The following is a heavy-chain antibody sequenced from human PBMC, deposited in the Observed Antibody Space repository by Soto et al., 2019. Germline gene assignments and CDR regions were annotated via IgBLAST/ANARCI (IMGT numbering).Heavy chain of an antibody. V-gene: IGHV3-11*01. CDR1: GFTFSDYY. CDR3: ARDGQTLDSGEDYYYLDV. CDR2: ISSSGSTI. J-gene: IGHJ6*03. Sequence: GGSLRLSCAASGFTFSDYYMSWIRQAPGKGLEWVSYISSSGSTIYYADSVKGRFTISRDNAKNSLYLQMNSLRAEDTAVYYCARDGQTLDSGEDYYYLDVWGKGSRVTVSS. D-gene: IGHD4-17*01.